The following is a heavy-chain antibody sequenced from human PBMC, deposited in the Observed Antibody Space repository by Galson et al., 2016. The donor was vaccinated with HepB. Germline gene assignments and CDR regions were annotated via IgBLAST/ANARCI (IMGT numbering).Heavy chain of an antibody. V-gene: IGHV3-49*04. CDR3: GTTIYYYYGMDV. Sequence: SLRLSCAASGFTFGDYALSWVRQATGKGLAWVGFIRRKAYGGTIEYDASVKGRFTSSRDDSKSIAYLQMNSLKTEDTAVYYCGTTIYYYYGMDVWGQGTTVTDSS. CDR1: GFTFGDYA. D-gene: IGHD1-1*01. J-gene: IGHJ6*02. CDR2: IRRKAYGGTI.